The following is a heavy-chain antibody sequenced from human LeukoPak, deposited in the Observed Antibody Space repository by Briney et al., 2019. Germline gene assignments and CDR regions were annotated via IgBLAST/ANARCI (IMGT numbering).Heavy chain of an antibody. CDR3: LRDLNWSLDQ. CDR1: GFTFGNYT. Sequence: GGSLRLSCAASGFTFGNYTMHWVRQAPGKGLVWVSRIKSDGITITYADSVKGRFTISRDNAKNTLCLQMNSLRAEDTAVYYCLRDLNWSLDQWGQGTLVTVSS. D-gene: IGHD1-20*01. J-gene: IGHJ4*02. V-gene: IGHV3-74*01. CDR2: IKSDGITI.